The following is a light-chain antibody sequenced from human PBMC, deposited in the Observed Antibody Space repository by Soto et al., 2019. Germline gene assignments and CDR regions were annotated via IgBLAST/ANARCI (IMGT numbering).Light chain of an antibody. CDR1: RSAVGAYRY. Sequence: ALAHPAPMCRTPRQSITIYRNGTRSAVGAYRYVSRYRQHPGKAPKLMIYEVSNRPSGVSNRFSGSKSGNTASLTISGLQAEHEADYYCSSYRSSSTLVFGGGTKATVL. V-gene: IGLV2-14*01. CDR2: EVS. J-gene: IGLJ2*01. CDR3: SSYRSSSTLV.